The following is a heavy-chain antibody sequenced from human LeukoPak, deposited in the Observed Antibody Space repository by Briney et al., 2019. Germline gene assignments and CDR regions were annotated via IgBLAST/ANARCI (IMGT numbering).Heavy chain of an antibody. V-gene: IGHV3-64D*09. D-gene: IGHD3-10*01. J-gene: IGHJ5*02. CDR3: VGVRWFGGSNWFDP. CDR2: ISANGIST. Sequence: PGGSLGLSCSASGFTFTTSAIHWVRQAPGKGLEYVSAISANGISTYYADSVKGRSTISRDNSKNTLHLQMSSLRAEDTAVYYCVGVRWFGGSNWFDPWGQGTLVTVSS. CDR1: GFTFTTSA.